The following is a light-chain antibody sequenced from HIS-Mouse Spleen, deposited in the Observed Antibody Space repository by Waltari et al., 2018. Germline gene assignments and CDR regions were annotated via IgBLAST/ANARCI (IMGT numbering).Light chain of an antibody. J-gene: IGLJ2*01. Sequence: SFELTQPPSVSVSPGQTARITCSGDALPKKYAYWYQQKSGQAPVLVIYEDSKRPSGIPERFSGSSSGTMATLTISGTQAMDEADYYCQAWDSSTGVVFGGGTKLTVL. V-gene: IGLV3-10*01. CDR1: ALPKKY. CDR3: QAWDSSTGVV. CDR2: EDS.